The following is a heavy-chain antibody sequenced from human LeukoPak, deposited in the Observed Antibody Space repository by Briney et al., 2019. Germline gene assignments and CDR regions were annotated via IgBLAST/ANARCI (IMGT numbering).Heavy chain of an antibody. J-gene: IGHJ5*02. Sequence: PSETLSLTCTVSGGSIGSLYWSWIRQSPGKGLEWIGYIHYSGYTYHNPSLTGRVTISVDVSRNQFSLRLTSVTAADTAIYYCASDGGGNRFDPWGQGTLVTVSS. CDR2: IHYSGYT. D-gene: IGHD3-16*01. V-gene: IGHV4-59*01. CDR1: GGSIGSLY. CDR3: ASDGGGNRFDP.